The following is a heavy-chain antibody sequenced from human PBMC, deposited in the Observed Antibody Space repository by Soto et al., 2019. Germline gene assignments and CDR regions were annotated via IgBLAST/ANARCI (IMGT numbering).Heavy chain of an antibody. V-gene: IGHV3-21*01. Sequence: EVQLVESGGGLVKPGGSLRLSCAASGFTFSSYSMNWVRQAPGKGLEWVSSISSSSSYIYYADSVKGRFTISRDNAKNSLYLQMNSLRAEDTAVYYCARDVNGPNDCGDYLGWFDPWGQGTLVTVSS. J-gene: IGHJ5*02. CDR3: ARDVNGPNDCGDYLGWFDP. D-gene: IGHD4-17*01. CDR2: ISSSSSYI. CDR1: GFTFSSYS.